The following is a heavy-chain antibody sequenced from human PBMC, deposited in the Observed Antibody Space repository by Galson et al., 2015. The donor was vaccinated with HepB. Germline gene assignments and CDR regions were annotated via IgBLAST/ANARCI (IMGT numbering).Heavy chain of an antibody. CDR3: ARDSSSWMRGMDV. CDR2: ISAYNGNT. J-gene: IGHJ6*02. CDR1: GYTFTSYG. V-gene: IGHV1-18*01. D-gene: IGHD6-13*01. Sequence: SVKVSCKASGYTFTSYGISWVRQAPGQGLEWMGWISAYNGNTNYAQKLQGRVTMTTDTSTITAYMELRSLRSDDTAVYYCARDSSSWMRGMDVWGQGTTVTVSS.